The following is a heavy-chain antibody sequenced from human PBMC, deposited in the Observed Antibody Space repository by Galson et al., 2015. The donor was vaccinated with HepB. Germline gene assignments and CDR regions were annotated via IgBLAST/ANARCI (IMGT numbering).Heavy chain of an antibody. CDR1: GLTSSSYG. V-gene: IGHV3-33*01. CDR3: AAADWSGHSGYAGNFFDP. Sequence: SLRLSCAASGLTSSSYGLHWVRQAPGKGPEWVAVIAYDGSQKFYADSVKGRFTISRDNSKNTIYLQMSSLRAEDTAVYYCAAADWSGHSGYAGNFFDPWGQGTLVTVSS. D-gene: IGHD3-3*01. J-gene: IGHJ5*02. CDR2: IAYDGSQK.